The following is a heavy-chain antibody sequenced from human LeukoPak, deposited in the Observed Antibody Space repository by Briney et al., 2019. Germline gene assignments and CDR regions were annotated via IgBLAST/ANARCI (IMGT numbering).Heavy chain of an antibody. D-gene: IGHD2-2*02. J-gene: IGHJ4*02. Sequence: PGGSLRLSCAASGFTFSDYYMSWIRQAPGKGLEWVSYISSSSSTIYYADSVKGRFTISRDNAKNSLYLQMNSLRDEDTAVYYCARGPAAILPFDYWGRGTLVTVSS. CDR3: ARGPAAILPFDY. CDR2: ISSSSSTI. CDR1: GFTFSDYY. V-gene: IGHV3-11*04.